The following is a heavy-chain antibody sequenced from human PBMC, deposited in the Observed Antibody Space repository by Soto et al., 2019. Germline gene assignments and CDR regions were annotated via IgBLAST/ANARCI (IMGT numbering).Heavy chain of an antibody. Sequence: ASVKVSCKASGGTFSSCAISWVRQAPGQGLEWMGCIIPIFGTANYAQKFKGRVTITADKSTSKAYMELSTLTSEDTAVYYCARDHLGPSSSWSHYYYYGMGVWGQGTTVTVSS. CDR3: ARDHLGPSSSWSHYYYYGMGV. CDR2: IIPIFGTA. J-gene: IGHJ6*02. CDR1: GGTFSSCA. D-gene: IGHD6-13*01. V-gene: IGHV1-69*06.